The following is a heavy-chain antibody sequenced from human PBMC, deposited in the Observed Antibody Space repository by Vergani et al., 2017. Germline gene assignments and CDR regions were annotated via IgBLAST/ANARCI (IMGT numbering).Heavy chain of an antibody. D-gene: IGHD3-9*01. CDR3: AREPPLTGFFDY. Sequence: QVQLVQSGAEVGKPGASVKISCKASGYTFTAYYIHWVRQAPEQGLEWVGVISPDGFSTFYAQKFQGRVTITRDTSTSTVYVEVTSLRSDDTAVYYCAREPPLTGFFDYRGQGTLVTVSA. V-gene: IGHV1-46*03. CDR2: ISPDGFST. CDR1: GYTFTAYY. J-gene: IGHJ4*02.